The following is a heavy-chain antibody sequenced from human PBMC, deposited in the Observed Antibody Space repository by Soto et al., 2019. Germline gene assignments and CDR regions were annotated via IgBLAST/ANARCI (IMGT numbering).Heavy chain of an antibody. CDR2: ISYNGVSA. V-gene: IGHV3-64D*06. D-gene: IGHD6-25*01. CDR1: GFTFSKFA. Sequence: EVQLVESGGGLVQPGGSLRLSCSASGFTFSKFAMHWVRQAPGKGLEYVSGISYNGVSASHADSVKGRFFISRDNSKNTLYLQMGGLRAEDTAVYFCVKSATIAAAATDYFDYWGQGTLVTVSS. J-gene: IGHJ4*02. CDR3: VKSATIAAAATDYFDY.